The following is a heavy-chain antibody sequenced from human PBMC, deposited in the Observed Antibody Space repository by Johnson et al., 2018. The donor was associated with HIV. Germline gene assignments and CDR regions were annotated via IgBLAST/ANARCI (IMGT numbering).Heavy chain of an antibody. Sequence: VLLVESGGGLVQPGRSLRLSCAASGFTFDDYAMHWVRQAPGKGLEWVSGISWNSGSIGYADSVKGRFTISRDNAKNSLYLQMNSLRAEDTALYYCAKDISPYYGGNSGLVVHAFDIWGQGTMVTVSS. V-gene: IGHV3-9*01. CDR3: AKDISPYYGGNSGLVVHAFDI. D-gene: IGHD4-23*01. J-gene: IGHJ3*02. CDR1: GFTFDDYA. CDR2: ISWNSGSI.